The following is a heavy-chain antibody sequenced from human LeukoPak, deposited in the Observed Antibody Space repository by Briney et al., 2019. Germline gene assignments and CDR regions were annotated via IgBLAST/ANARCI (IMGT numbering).Heavy chain of an antibody. Sequence: PGRSLRLSCAASGFTFSSYAMHWVRQAPGKGLEWVAVISYDRSNKYYADSVKGRFTISRDNSKNTLYLQMNSLRAEDTAVYYCARDGYSSSCLDYWGQGTLVTVSS. CDR2: ISYDRSNK. CDR1: GFTFSSYA. CDR3: ARDGYSSSCLDY. J-gene: IGHJ4*02. V-gene: IGHV3-30-3*01. D-gene: IGHD6-13*01.